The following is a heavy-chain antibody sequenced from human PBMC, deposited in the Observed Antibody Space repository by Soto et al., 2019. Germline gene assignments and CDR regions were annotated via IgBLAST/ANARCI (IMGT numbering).Heavy chain of an antibody. Sequence: QVQLVQSGAEVKKPGSSVKVSCKASGGTFSSYAISWVRQAPGQGLEWMGGIIPIFGTANYAQKFQGRVTITADESTSTTYMELSSLRAEDTAVYYCARSPAAITYYYYGMDVWGQGSTVTVAS. D-gene: IGHD2-2*01. J-gene: IGHJ6*02. CDR1: GGTFSSYA. V-gene: IGHV1-69*01. CDR3: ARSPAAITYYYYGMDV. CDR2: IIPIFGTA.